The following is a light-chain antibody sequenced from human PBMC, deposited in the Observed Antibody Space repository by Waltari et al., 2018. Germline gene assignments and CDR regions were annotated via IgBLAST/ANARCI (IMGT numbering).Light chain of an antibody. Sequence: QSALTQPASVSGSPGQSITISCTGTSSDVGLYNYVSWYQQHPGKAPKLMIYEVSKRPYGCSNRFPVSKSGNPASLTISGLQAEDEADYYCTSFTRTSIWVFGGGTKLTVL. CDR2: EVS. CDR3: TSFTRTSIWV. J-gene: IGLJ3*02. CDR1: SSDVGLYNY. V-gene: IGLV2-14*01.